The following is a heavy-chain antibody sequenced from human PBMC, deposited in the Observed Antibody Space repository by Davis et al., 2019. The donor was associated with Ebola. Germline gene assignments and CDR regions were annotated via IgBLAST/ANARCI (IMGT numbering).Heavy chain of an antibody. D-gene: IGHD1-7*01. Sequence: GESLKISCKGSGYSFTTYWIGWVRQMPGKGLEWMGIISPGDSDTRYSPSFQGQVSISADKSITTVYLQWSSLQASDTATYYCARLNWDYGGPLDYWGQGTLVTASS. V-gene: IGHV5-51*01. CDR3: ARLNWDYGGPLDY. J-gene: IGHJ4*01. CDR1: GYSFTTYW. CDR2: ISPGDSDT.